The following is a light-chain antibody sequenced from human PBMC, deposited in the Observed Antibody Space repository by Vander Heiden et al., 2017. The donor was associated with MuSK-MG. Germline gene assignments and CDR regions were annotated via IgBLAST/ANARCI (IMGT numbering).Light chain of an antibody. J-gene: IGKJ1*01. CDR1: QSLLYSSGYNY. V-gene: IGKV2-28*01. Sequence: DIVMTQSPLSLPVTPGEPASISCRSSQSLLYSSGYNYLDWYLQKPGQSPQLLIYLGSDRSSGVPDRFSGSGSGTDFTLKISRVEVEDVGVYYCRQALQTPRTFGQGTKVEIK. CDR3: RQALQTPRT. CDR2: LGS.